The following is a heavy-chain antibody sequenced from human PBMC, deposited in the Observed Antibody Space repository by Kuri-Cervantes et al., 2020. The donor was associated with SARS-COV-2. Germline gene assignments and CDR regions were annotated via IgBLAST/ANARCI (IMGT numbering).Heavy chain of an antibody. V-gene: IGHV3-48*03. CDR2: ISSSGSTI. CDR3: AKDIVRLVPGWYFDL. D-gene: IGHD6-19*01. Sequence: GGSLRLSCAASGFTFSSYEMNWVRQAPGKGLEWVSYISSSGSTIYYADSVKGRFTISRDNAKNSLYLQMNSLRAEDTALYYCAKDIVRLVPGWYFDLWGRGTLVTVSS. J-gene: IGHJ2*01. CDR1: GFTFSSYE.